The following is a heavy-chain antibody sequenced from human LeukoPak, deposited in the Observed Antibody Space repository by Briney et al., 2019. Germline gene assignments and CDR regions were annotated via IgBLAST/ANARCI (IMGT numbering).Heavy chain of an antibody. CDR2: ISYDGSNK. J-gene: IGHJ6*02. D-gene: IGHD3-3*01. CDR3: AKDDFWSGYYYYYGMDV. CDR1: GFTFSSYA. Sequence: GGSLRLSCAASGFTFSSYAMHWVRQAPGKGLEWVAVISYDGSNKYYADSVKGRFTISRDNSKNTLYLQMNSLRAEDTAVYYCAKDDFWSGYYYYYGMDVWGQGTTVTVSS. V-gene: IGHV3-30-3*01.